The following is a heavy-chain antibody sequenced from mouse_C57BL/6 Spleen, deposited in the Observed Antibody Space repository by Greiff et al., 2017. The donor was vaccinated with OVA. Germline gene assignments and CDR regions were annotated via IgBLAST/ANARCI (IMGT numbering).Heavy chain of an antibody. CDR1: GFNIKDDY. CDR2: IDPENGDT. Sequence: EVQVVESGAELVRPGASVKLSCTASGFNIKDDYMHWVKQRPEQGLEWIGWIDPENGDTEYASKFQGKATITADTSSNTAYLQLSSLTSEDTAVYYCTTGGSSSNWYFDVWGTGTTVTVSS. D-gene: IGHD1-1*01. CDR3: TTGGSSSNWYFDV. V-gene: IGHV14-4*01. J-gene: IGHJ1*03.